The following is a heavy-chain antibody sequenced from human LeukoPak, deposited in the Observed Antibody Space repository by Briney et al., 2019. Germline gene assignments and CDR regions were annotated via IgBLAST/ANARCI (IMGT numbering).Heavy chain of an antibody. D-gene: IGHD5-18*01. CDR2: INPNSGGT. V-gene: IGHV1-2*02. J-gene: IGHJ4*02. CDR3: ARPGEGYSYGLALTLGY. Sequence: ASVKVSCKASGYTFTGYYMHWVRQAPGQGLEWMGWINPNSGGTNYAQKFQGRVTMTRDTSISTAYMELSRLRSDDPAVHYCARPGEGYSYGLALTLGYWGQGTLVTVSS. CDR1: GYTFTGYY.